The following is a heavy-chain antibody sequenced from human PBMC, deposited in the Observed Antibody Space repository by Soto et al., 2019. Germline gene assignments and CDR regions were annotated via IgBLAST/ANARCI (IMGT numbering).Heavy chain of an antibody. D-gene: IGHD3-22*01. J-gene: IGHJ4*02. V-gene: IGHV3-30-3*01. Sequence: GGSLRLSCAASGFTFSSYAMHWVRQAPGKGLEWVAVISYDGSNKYYADSVKGRFTISRDNSKNTLYLQMNSLRAEDTAVYYCARSLYDSSGYGYYFDYWGQGTLVTVS. CDR1: GFTFSSYA. CDR3: ARSLYDSSGYGYYFDY. CDR2: ISYDGSNK.